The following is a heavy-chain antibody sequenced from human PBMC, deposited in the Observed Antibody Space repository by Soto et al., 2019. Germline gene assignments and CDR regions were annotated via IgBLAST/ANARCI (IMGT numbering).Heavy chain of an antibody. V-gene: IGHV1-69*13. Sequence: GASVKVSCKASEGTFRSYGISWVRQAPGQGLEWMGGILPMYGKATHTDNFQGRLMITADASTSTAYMELSSLRSEDTAVYFCARSVGSTTLSYLDYWGQGTLVTVSS. CDR1: EGTFRSYG. D-gene: IGHD2-2*01. CDR3: ARSVGSTTLSYLDY. J-gene: IGHJ4*02. CDR2: ILPMYGKA.